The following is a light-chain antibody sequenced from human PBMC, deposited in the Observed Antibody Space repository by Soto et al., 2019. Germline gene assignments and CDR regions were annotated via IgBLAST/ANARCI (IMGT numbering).Light chain of an antibody. J-gene: IGLJ1*01. V-gene: IGLV2-14*01. CDR1: SSDVGGYNY. CDR2: EVS. Sequence: QSVLTQPASVSGSPGQSITNSCTGTSSDVGGYNYVSWYQQHPGKAPKLMIYEVSNRPSGVSNRFSGSKSGNTASLTISGLQAEDEADYYCSSYTSSSTGVFGTGTKVTVL. CDR3: SSYTSSSTGV.